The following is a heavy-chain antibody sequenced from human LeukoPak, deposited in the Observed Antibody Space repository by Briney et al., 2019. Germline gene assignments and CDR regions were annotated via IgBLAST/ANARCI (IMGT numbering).Heavy chain of an antibody. CDR3: AKGSYYDSSGSFYFDY. Sequence: GSLRLSCAASGFTFGSYAMSWVRQAPGKGLEWVSGISGSGDNTYYADSVKGRFTISRDNSKNTLYVQVNSLGTEDTAAYYCAKGSYYDSSGSFYFDYWGQGTLVTVSS. CDR2: ISGSGDNT. D-gene: IGHD3-22*01. V-gene: IGHV3-23*01. J-gene: IGHJ4*02. CDR1: GFTFGSYA.